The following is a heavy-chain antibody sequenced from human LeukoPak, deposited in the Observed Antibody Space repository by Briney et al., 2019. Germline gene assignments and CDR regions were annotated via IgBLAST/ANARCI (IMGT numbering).Heavy chain of an antibody. CDR2: ISSGSDYI. CDR1: GFTFSNYS. CDR3: ARALAGQAIDY. D-gene: IGHD3-3*02. J-gene: IGHJ4*02. V-gene: IGHV3-21*01. Sequence: KPGGSLRLSRAASGFTFSNYSLNWVRQAPGKGPEWLSSISSGSDYIYYADSVKGRFPDSVKGRFTISRDNAKNSLYLQMNSLRVEDTAVYYCARALAGQAIDYWGQGTLVTVSS.